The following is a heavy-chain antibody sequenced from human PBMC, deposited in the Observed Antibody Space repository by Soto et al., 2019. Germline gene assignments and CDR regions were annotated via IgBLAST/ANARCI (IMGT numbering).Heavy chain of an antibody. D-gene: IGHD6-13*01. J-gene: IGHJ5*02. CDR1: GGSISSSSFH. Sequence: QLQLQESGPGLVKPSETLSLTCTVSGGSISSSSFHWGWIRQPPGKGLEWIGSIYSSGSTYYSPSLKSRVTISVDTSKNRFSLKLSSVPAADPAVFYCARRERAAGTDWWFDPWGQGTLVTVSS. CDR3: ARRERAAGTDWWFDP. CDR2: IYSSGST. V-gene: IGHV4-39*01.